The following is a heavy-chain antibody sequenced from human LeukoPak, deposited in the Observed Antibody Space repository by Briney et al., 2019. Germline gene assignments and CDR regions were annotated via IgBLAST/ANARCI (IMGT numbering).Heavy chain of an antibody. CDR1: GFTFSSYA. CDR3: AGGESLRFLDY. D-gene: IGHD3-3*01. V-gene: IGHV3-23*01. CDR2: ISGSGGST. Sequence: PGGSLRLSCAASGFTFSSYAMRWVRQAPGKGLEWVSAISGSGGSTYYADSVKGRFTISRDNSKNTLYLQMNSLRAEETAVYYCAGGESLRFLDYWGQGTLVTVSS. J-gene: IGHJ4*02.